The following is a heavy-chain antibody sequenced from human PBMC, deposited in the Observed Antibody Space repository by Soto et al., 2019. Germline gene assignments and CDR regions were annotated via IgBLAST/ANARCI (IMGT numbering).Heavy chain of an antibody. J-gene: IGHJ6*02. CDR3: AIAVAGTHGMDV. CDR1: GGTFSSYT. Sequence: QVQLVQSGAEVKKPESSVKVSCKASGGTFSSYTISWVRQAPGQGLEWMGRIIPILGITNYAQKFQGRVTITADKSTSTAYMELSSLRSEDTGVYYCAIAVAGTHGMDVWGQGTTVTVSS. CDR2: IIPILGIT. D-gene: IGHD6-19*01. V-gene: IGHV1-69*02.